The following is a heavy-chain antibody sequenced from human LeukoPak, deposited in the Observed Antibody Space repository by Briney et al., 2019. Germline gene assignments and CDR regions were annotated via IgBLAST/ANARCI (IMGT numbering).Heavy chain of an antibody. CDR2: IYYSGST. Sequence: PSETLSLTCTVSGGSISSGDYYWSWIRQHPGKGLEWIGYIYYSGSTYYNPSLKSRVTISVDTSKNQFSLKLSSVTAADTAVYYCARDVRPSDWFDPWGQGTLVTVSS. V-gene: IGHV4-31*03. D-gene: IGHD2-8*01. CDR3: ARDVRPSDWFDP. CDR1: GGSISSGDYY. J-gene: IGHJ5*02.